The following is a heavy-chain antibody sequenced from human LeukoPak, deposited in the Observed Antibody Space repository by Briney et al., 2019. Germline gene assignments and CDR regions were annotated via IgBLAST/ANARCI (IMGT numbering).Heavy chain of an antibody. Sequence: GGSLRLSCAASGFTFSSYWMSWVRQAPGKGLEWVANIRQDGSEKYYVDSVKGRFTISRDNAKNSLYLQMNSLRAENTAVYYCARDKNYGDYWDYWGQGTLVTVSS. J-gene: IGHJ4*02. V-gene: IGHV3-7*01. CDR3: ARDKNYGDYWDY. CDR2: IRQDGSEK. D-gene: IGHD4-17*01. CDR1: GFTFSSYW.